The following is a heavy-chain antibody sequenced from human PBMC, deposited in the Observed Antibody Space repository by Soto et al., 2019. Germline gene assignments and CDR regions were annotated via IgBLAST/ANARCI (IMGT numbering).Heavy chain of an antibody. D-gene: IGHD6-13*01. CDR1: GYTFTSYD. Sequence: ASVKVSCKASGYTFTSYDINWVRQATGQGLEWMGWMNPNSGNTGYAQKFQGRVTMTRNTSISTAYMELSSLRSEDTAVYYCAKDDGSSSWYRYYYGMDVWGQGTTVTVSS. CDR2: MNPNSGNT. V-gene: IGHV1-8*01. J-gene: IGHJ6*02. CDR3: AKDDGSSSWYRYYYGMDV.